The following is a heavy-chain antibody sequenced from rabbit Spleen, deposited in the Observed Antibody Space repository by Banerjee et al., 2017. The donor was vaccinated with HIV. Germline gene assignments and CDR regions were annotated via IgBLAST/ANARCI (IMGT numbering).Heavy chain of an antibody. CDR2: IDVSSSGST. CDR3: ARDPAGREDFNL. J-gene: IGHJ4*01. CDR1: GFSFSNKAM. D-gene: IGHD4-2*01. Sequence: QEQLVESGGGLVRPEGSLKPSCTASGFSFSNKAMMCWVRQAPGKGLQWIACIDVSSSGSTYYASWAKGRFTISRTSSTTVALQMTSLTAADTATYFCARDPAGREDFNLWGPGTLVTVS. V-gene: IGHV1S45*01.